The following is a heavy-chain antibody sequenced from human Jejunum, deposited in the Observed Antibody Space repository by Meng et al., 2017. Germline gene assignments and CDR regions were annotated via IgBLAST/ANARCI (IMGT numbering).Heavy chain of an antibody. CDR3: ATSSNGFPD. D-gene: IGHD6-19*01. CDR2: MSPHSGYT. Sequence: ASVKVSCKASGDTFINYDIIWVRQATGQGLEWMGWMSPHSGYTGYAQMFQGRLTITRNISINTVYMELSNLRSDDTAVYYCATSSNGFPDWGQGTLVTVSS. J-gene: IGHJ4*02. V-gene: IGHV1-8*03. CDR1: GDTFINYD.